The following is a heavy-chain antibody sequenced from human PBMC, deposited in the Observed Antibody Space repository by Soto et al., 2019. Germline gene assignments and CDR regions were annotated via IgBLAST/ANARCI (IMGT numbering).Heavy chain of an antibody. J-gene: IGHJ6*02. V-gene: IGHV3-23*01. CDR1: GFTFDDYA. Sequence: PGGSLRLSCAASGFTFDDYAMHWVRQAPGKGLEWVSGIIGSGDTTYYADSVKGRFTISRDKSKTTLYLQMNSLRAEDTAIYYCAKHGGYSFGPGDYYGMDIWGQGTMVTVSS. CDR3: AKHGGYSFGPGDYYGMDI. D-gene: IGHD5-18*01. CDR2: IIGSGDTT.